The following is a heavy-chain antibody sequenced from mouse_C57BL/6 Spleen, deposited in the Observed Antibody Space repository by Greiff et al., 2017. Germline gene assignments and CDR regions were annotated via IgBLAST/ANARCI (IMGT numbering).Heavy chain of an antibody. CDR3: ASGDSNDGHWGFAY. Sequence: QVQLQQPGAELVKPGASVKMSCKASGYTFTSYWITWVKQRPGQGLEWIGDIYPGSGSTNYNEKFKSKATLTVDTSSSTAYMQLSSLTSEDSAVYYCASGDSNDGHWGFAYWGQGTLVTVSA. CDR2: IYPGSGST. D-gene: IGHD2-3*01. V-gene: IGHV1-55*01. CDR1: GYTFTSYW. J-gene: IGHJ3*01.